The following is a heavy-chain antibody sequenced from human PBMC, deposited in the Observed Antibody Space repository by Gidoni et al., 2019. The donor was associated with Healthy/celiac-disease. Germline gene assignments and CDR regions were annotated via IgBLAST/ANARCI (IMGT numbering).Heavy chain of an antibody. CDR3: ARGLWDEWELPY. CDR1: GYTFTTYG. Sequence: QVQLVQSGAEVKKPGASGKVSCKASGYTFTTYGTSWVLQAPGQGLEWMGWISAYNGNTNYAQKLQGRVTMTTDTSTSTAYMELRSLGSDDTAVYYCARGLWDEWELPYWGQGTLVTVSS. J-gene: IGHJ4*02. CDR2: ISAYNGNT. D-gene: IGHD1-26*01. V-gene: IGHV1-18*01.